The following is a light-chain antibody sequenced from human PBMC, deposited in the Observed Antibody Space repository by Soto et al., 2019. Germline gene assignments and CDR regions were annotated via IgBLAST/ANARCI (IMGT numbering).Light chain of an antibody. CDR3: TSYTSSSTYV. J-gene: IGLJ1*01. V-gene: IGLV2-14*01. CDR2: EVN. CDR1: SSDVDGYDY. Sequence: QSVLTQPASVSGSPGQSITISCTGTSSDVDGYDYVSWYQQHPGKAPKLMIYEVNNRPSGVSTRFSGSKSGNTASLTISGLQADDEADYYCTSYTSSSTYVFGTGTEVTVL.